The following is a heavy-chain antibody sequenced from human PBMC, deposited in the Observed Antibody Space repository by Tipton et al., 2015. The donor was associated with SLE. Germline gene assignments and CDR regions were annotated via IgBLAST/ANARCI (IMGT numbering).Heavy chain of an antibody. CDR3: ARDKGFGDYVGWFFDL. D-gene: IGHD4-17*01. CDR1: GFTVSSNY. CDR2: IYSGGST. V-gene: IGHV3-66*01. Sequence: SLRLSCAASGFTVSSNYMSWVRQAPGKGLEWVSVIYSGGSTYYADSVKGRFTISRDNSKNTLYLQMNSLRAEDTAVYYCARDKGFGDYVGWFFDLWGRGTLVTVSS. J-gene: IGHJ2*01.